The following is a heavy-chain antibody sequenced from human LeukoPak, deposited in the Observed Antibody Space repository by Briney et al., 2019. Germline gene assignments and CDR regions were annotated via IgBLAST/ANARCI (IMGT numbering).Heavy chain of an antibody. CDR2: INPNSGGT. CDR3: ARLGAVAGKVFDY. Sequence: ASVKVSCKASGYTFTGYYMHWVRQAPGQGLEWMGWINPNSGGTNYAQKFQGRVTMTRDTSISTAYMELSRLRSDDTAVYYCARLGAVAGKVFDYWGQRTLVTVST. J-gene: IGHJ4*02. CDR1: GYTFTGYY. V-gene: IGHV1-2*02. D-gene: IGHD6-19*01.